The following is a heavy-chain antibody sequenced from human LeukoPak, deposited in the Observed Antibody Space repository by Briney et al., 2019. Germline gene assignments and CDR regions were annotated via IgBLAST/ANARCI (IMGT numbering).Heavy chain of an antibody. V-gene: IGHV4-4*07. D-gene: IGHD5-18*01. CDR2: IYTSGST. CDR1: GGSISRYY. CDR3: ARDSDSYGPDFDY. J-gene: IGHJ4*02. Sequence: SETLSLTCTVSGGSISRYYWSWIRQPAGKGLEWIGRIYTSGSTNYNPSLKSRVSMSVDTSKNQFSLKLSSVPAKDTAIYYCARDSDSYGPDFDYWGQGTLVTVSS.